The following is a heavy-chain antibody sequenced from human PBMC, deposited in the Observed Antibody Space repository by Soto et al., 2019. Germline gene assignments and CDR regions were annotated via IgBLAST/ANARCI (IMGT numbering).Heavy chain of an antibody. V-gene: IGHV4-30-2*06. J-gene: IGHJ4*02. CDR2: ISHLENT. D-gene: IGHD5-12*01. CDR1: GASISYGGFS. CDR3: VRGGGYDPFDY. Sequence: TSEPLSLTWTVSGASISYGGFSRSCIRQSPGKGLEWIGYISHLENTYFHPSFKSRLTMSIDRSRNQFSLNLSSVTAADRAGYYCVRGGGYDPFDYWGQGVLVTVSS.